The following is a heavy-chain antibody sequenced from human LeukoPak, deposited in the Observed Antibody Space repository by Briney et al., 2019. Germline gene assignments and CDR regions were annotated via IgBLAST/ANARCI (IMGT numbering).Heavy chain of an antibody. V-gene: IGHV3-21*01. J-gene: IGHJ4*02. CDR3: ARASHFTSSSWYVRSSGEDY. D-gene: IGHD6-13*01. Sequence: GGSLRLSCAASGFTFSSYSMNWVRQAPGKGLEWVSSISSSSSYIHYADSVKGRFTISRDNAKNSLYLQMNSLRAEDTAVYYCARASHFTSSSWYVRSSGEDYWGQGTLVTVSS. CDR2: ISSSSSYI. CDR1: GFTFSSYS.